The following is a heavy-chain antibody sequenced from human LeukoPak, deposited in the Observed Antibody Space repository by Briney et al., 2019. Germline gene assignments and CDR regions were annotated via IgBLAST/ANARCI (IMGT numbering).Heavy chain of an antibody. V-gene: IGHV3-21*05. D-gene: IGHD5-18*01. CDR3: VRDRDDGNTYGYLYAFDL. CDR2: IISDGNYV. CDR1: GFTFRSHS. Sequence: PGGSLRLSCAASGFTFRSHSMNWVRQAPGKGLEWVSHIISDGNYVLYADSVKGRFTISRDNAKNSLYLQMNSLRAEDTAVYYCVRDRDDGNTYGYLYAFDLWGQGTMVTVFS. J-gene: IGHJ3*01.